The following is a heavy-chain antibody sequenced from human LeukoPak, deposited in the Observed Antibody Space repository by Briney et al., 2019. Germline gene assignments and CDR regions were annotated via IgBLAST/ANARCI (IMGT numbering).Heavy chain of an antibody. CDR1: GGSISSYY. D-gene: IGHD2-15*01. J-gene: IGHJ4*02. Sequence: SETLSLTCAVSGGSISSYYWSWIRQPPGKGLEWIGYIYYSGSTNYNPSLKSRVTISVDTSKNQFSLKLTSVTAADTAVYYCASILSGDLDDYWGQGTLVTVSS. V-gene: IGHV4-59*08. CDR3: ASILSGDLDDY. CDR2: IYYSGST.